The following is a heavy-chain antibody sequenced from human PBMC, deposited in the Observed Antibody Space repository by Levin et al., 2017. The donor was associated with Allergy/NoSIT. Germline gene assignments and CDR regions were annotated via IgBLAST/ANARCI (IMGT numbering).Heavy chain of an antibody. CDR3: VREIAEEGT. CDR2: ISDDGSSE. V-gene: IGHV3-30-3*01. J-gene: IGHJ4*02. D-gene: IGHD1-1*01. CDR1: GFTFSNYA. Sequence: GASLKISCAASGFTFSNYAMHWVRQAPGKGLEWVGVISDDGSSEFYIDSVKGRFTISRDNSKNRLYLQMDSLRAEDTALYYCVREIAEEGTWGQGTLVIVSS.